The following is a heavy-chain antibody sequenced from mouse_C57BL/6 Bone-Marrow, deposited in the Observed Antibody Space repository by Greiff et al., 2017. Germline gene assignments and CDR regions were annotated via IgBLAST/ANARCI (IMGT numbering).Heavy chain of an antibody. D-gene: IGHD1-3*01. Sequence: VQLQQSGAELAKPGASVKLSCKASGYTFTSYWMHWVKPRPGQGLEWIGDINPSRGYTKYNQKFKDKATLTADKSSSTAYMQLSSLTYEDSAVYYCARAKLDQRGAWFAYWGQGTLVTVSA. V-gene: IGHV1-7*01. CDR3: ARAKLDQRGAWFAY. J-gene: IGHJ3*01. CDR1: GYTFTSYW. CDR2: INPSRGYT.